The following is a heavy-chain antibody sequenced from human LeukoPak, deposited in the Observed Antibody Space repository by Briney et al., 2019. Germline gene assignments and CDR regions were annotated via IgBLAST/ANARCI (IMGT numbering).Heavy chain of an antibody. V-gene: IGHV5-51*01. CDR1: GYSFTSYW. D-gene: IGHD6-19*01. CDR3: ARHEIPGSSGSPFDP. CDR2: IYPGDSDT. Sequence: GESLKISWKGSGYSFTSYWIGWVRQMPGKGLEWMGVIYPGDSDTRYSPSFQGQVTISADKSISTAYLQSSSLKASDTAMYYCARHEIPGSSGSPFDPWGQGTLVTVSS. J-gene: IGHJ5*02.